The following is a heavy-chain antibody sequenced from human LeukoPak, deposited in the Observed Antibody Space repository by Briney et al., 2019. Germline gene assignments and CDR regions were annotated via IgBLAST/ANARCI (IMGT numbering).Heavy chain of an antibody. Sequence: SETLSLTCAVYGGSFSGCYWSWIRQPPGKGLEWIGEINHSGSTNYNPSLKSRVTISVDTSKNQFSLKLSSVTAADTAVYYCARSTSSGWYDYWGQGTLVTVSS. D-gene: IGHD6-19*01. CDR2: INHSGST. CDR3: ARSTSSGWYDY. J-gene: IGHJ4*02. V-gene: IGHV4-34*01. CDR1: GGSFSGCY.